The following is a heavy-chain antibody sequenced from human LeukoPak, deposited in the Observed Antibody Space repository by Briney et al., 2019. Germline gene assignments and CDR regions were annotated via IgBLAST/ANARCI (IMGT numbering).Heavy chain of an antibody. V-gene: IGHV3-21*01. CDR2: ISSSSSYI. D-gene: IGHD6-13*01. Sequence: PGGSLRLSCAASGFTFSSYSMNWVRQAPGKGLEWVSSISSSSSYIYYADSVKGRFTISRDNAKNSLYLQMNSLRAEDTAVYYCARDGRIAAAGTADYWGQGTLVTVSS. CDR1: GFTFSSYS. J-gene: IGHJ4*02. CDR3: ARDGRIAAAGTADY.